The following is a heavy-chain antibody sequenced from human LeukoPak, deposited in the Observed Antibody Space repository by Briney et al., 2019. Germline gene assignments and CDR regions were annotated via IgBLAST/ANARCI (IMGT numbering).Heavy chain of an antibody. CDR2: IYYSGST. J-gene: IGHJ4*02. V-gene: IGHV4-59*01. CDR3: ARHRVDYYDSSGYFSALFDY. Sequence: PSETLSLTCTVSGGSISSYYWSWIRQPPGKGLEWIGYIYYSGSTNYHPSLKCPVTISVATSKNQFSLKLSSVPAADTAVYYCARHRVDYYDSSGYFSALFDYWGQGTLVTVSS. D-gene: IGHD3-22*01. CDR1: GGSISSYY.